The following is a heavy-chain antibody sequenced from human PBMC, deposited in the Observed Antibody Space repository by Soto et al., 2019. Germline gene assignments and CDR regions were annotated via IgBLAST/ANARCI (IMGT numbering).Heavy chain of an antibody. CDR1: GGSISSGGYY. Sequence: QVQLQESGPGLVKPSQTLSLTCTVSGGSISSGGYYWGWIRQHPGKGLEWIGYIYYSGSTHYNPSLKSRVTISVDTSKNQFSLKLSSVTAADTAVYYCARLHPEYNWFDPWGQGTLVTVSS. V-gene: IGHV4-31*03. CDR3: ARLHPEYNWFDP. J-gene: IGHJ5*02. CDR2: IYYSGST.